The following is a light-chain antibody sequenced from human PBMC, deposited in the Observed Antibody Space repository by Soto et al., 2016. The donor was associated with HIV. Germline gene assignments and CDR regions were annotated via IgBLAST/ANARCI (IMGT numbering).Light chain of an antibody. J-gene: IGLJ2*01. CDR2: DDS. V-gene: IGLV3-21*04. CDR1: NIGRKS. Sequence: SYVLTQPPSVSVAPGETAKIVCGGDNIGRKSVHWYQQRPGQAPVLVMYDDSDRPSGIPERFPGSNSGNTATLTISRVEAGDEADYYCQVWDSRSAHVVFGGGTELTAL. CDR3: QVWDSRSAHVV.